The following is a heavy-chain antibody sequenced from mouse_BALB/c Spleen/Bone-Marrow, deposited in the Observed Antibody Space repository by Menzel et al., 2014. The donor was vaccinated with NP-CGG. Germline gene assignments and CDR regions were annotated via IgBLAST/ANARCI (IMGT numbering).Heavy chain of an antibody. J-gene: IGHJ2*01. CDR2: IDPANGKT. CDR3: ARGHGYYVGYYFDN. D-gene: IGHD2-3*01. V-gene: IGHV14-3*02. Sequence: VQLQQSGAEPVKPGASVKLSCTASGFNIKDTYMHWVKQRPEQGLEWIGRIDPANGKTKYDPKFQGKATITADTSSNTAYLQLSSLTSEDTAVYYSARGHGYYVGYYFDNWGQGTTLTVSS. CDR1: GFNIKDTY.